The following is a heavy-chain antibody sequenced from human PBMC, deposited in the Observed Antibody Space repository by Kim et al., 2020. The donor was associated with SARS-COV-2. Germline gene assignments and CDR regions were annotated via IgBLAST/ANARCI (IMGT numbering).Heavy chain of an antibody. CDR1: GGSFSGYY. J-gene: IGHJ5*02. D-gene: IGHD6-13*01. CDR3: ARGPGYSSSWYGARNWFAP. V-gene: IGHV4-34*01. Sequence: SETLSLTCAVYGGSFSGYYWSWIRQPPGKGLEWIGEINHSGSTNYNPSLKSRVNISVDTSKNQFSLKLSSVTAADTAVYYCARGPGYSSSWYGARNWFAP. CDR2: INHSGST.